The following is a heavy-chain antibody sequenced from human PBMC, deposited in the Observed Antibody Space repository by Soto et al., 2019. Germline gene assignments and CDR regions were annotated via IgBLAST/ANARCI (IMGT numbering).Heavy chain of an antibody. CDR1: CYTVTSYG. V-gene: IGHV1-18*01. CDR3: ARDLTIFGVVPNWFDP. Sequence: GASVKVSFKACCYTVTSYGIGLVGQAPGQGLEWMGWISAYNGNTNYAQKLQGRVTMTTDTSTSTAYMELRSLRSDDTAVYYCARDLTIFGVVPNWFDPWGQGTLVTVSS. D-gene: IGHD3-3*01. CDR2: ISAYNGNT. J-gene: IGHJ5*02.